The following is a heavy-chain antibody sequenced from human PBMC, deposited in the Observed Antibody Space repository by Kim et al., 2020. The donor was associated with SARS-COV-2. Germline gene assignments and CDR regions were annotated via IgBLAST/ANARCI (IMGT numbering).Heavy chain of an antibody. V-gene: IGHV3-9*01. CDR2: ISWNSGSI. J-gene: IGHJ3*02. Sequence: GGSLRLSCAASGFTFDDYAMHWVRQAPGKGLEWVSGISWNSGSIGYADSVKGRFTISRDNAKNSLYLQMNSLRAEDTALYYCAKDMSSSWGPPHAFDIWGQGTMVTVSS. D-gene: IGHD6-13*01. CDR1: GFTFDDYA. CDR3: AKDMSSSWGPPHAFDI.